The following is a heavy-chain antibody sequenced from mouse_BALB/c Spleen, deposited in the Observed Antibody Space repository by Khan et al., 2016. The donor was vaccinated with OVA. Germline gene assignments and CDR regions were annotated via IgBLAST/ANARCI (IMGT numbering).Heavy chain of an antibody. CDR1: GDSITSGY. Sequence: EVELVESGPSLVKPSQTLSLTCSVTGDSITSGYWSWIRKFPGNKLEYMGYMIYTGYTYYNPSLKSRISITRHTSKNQYYLQLNSVTTEDTVTYYCARSTYRYAFAYWGQGTLVTVSA. CDR2: MIYTGYT. D-gene: IGHD2-14*01. J-gene: IGHJ3*01. V-gene: IGHV3-8*02. CDR3: ARSTYRYAFAY.